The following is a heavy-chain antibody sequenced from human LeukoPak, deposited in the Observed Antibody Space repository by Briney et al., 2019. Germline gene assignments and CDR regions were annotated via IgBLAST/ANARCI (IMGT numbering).Heavy chain of an antibody. CDR2: IYSGGST. J-gene: IGHJ4*02. D-gene: IGHD1-26*01. V-gene: IGHV3-53*01. Sequence: GGSLRLSCAASGFTVSSNYMSWVRQAPGKGLEWVSVIYSGGSTYYADSVKGRFTISRDNSKNTLYPQMNSLRAEDTAVYYCARGEGATDYLDYWGQGTLVTVSS. CDR1: GFTVSSNY. CDR3: ARGEGATDYLDY.